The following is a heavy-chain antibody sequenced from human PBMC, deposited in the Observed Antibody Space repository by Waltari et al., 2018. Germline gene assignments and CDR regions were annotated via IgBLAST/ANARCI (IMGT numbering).Heavy chain of an antibody. J-gene: IGHJ5*02. D-gene: IGHD1-26*01. CDR2: IYTSGST. CDR3: ASQEGGGSYRGRFDP. Sequence: QVQLQESGPGLVKPSQTLSLTCTVSGGSISRGSYYWSWIRQPAGKGLEWIGYIYTSGSTNYNPSLKSRVTISVDTSKNQFSLKLSSVTAADTAVYYCASQEGGGSYRGRFDPWGQGTLVTVSS. V-gene: IGHV4-61*09. CDR1: GGSISRGSYY.